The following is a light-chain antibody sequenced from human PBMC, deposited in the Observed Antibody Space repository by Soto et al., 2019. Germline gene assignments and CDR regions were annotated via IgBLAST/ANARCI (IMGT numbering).Light chain of an antibody. CDR3: QQGHSMPFS. Sequence: DIQMTQSPSSLSASVGDRVTITCRASQSITNSLNWYQHKPGKAPTLVVYAASSMQSGVPSRFSGSGSGTDFTFDISSVQPEDFATYFCQQGHSMPFSFGPGTKVAIK. CDR1: QSITNS. V-gene: IGKV1-39*01. CDR2: AAS. J-gene: IGKJ3*01.